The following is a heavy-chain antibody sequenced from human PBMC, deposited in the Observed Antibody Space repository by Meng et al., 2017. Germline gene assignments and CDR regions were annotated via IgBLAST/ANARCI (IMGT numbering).Heavy chain of an antibody. J-gene: IGHJ4*02. CDR2: IYHCAGT. CDR3: ARIGDWGSTRYFDY. CDR1: GGSISSSNW. D-gene: IGHD7-27*01. Sequence: LELEEAGPGVVKPSGAPSPAWGVPGGSISSSNWWSWGRQPPGKGLEWIGEIYHCAGTNYNPSLKSRVTISVDKSKNQLSLKLSSVTAADTAVYYCARIGDWGSTRYFDYWGQGTLVTVSS. V-gene: IGHV4-4*02.